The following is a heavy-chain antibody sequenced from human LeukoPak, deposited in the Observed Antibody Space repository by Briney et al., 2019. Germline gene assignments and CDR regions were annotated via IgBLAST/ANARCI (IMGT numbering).Heavy chain of an antibody. V-gene: IGHV4-61*10. Sequence: PSETLSLTCTVSGGSISSGSYYWSWIRQPAGKGLEWIGYIYYSGSTHYNPSLKSRVTISVGTSKNQFSLKLSSVTAADTAVYYCARRSKARAFDYWGQGTLVTVSS. D-gene: IGHD3-10*01. CDR1: GGSISSGSYY. CDR3: ARRSKARAFDY. CDR2: IYYSGST. J-gene: IGHJ4*02.